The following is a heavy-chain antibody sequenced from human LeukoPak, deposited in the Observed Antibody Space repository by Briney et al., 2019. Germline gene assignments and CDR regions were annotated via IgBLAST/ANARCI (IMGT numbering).Heavy chain of an antibody. CDR3: ARDPITIVGGGAFDI. Sequence: LSLTCAVYGGSFSGYYWSWIRQPPGKGLEWVSSISSSSSNTYYADSVKGRFTISRDNAKNSLYLQMNSLRVEDTAVYYCARDPITIVGGGAFDIWGQGTMVTVSS. D-gene: IGHD3-3*01. J-gene: IGHJ3*02. V-gene: IGHV3-11*06. CDR2: ISSSSSNT. CDR1: GGSFSGYY.